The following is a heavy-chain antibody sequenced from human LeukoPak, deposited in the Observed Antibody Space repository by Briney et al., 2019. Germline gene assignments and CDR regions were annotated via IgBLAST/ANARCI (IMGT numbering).Heavy chain of an antibody. J-gene: IGHJ5*02. D-gene: IGHD1-26*01. CDR1: GFTFGDYA. V-gene: IGHV3-49*04. CDR3: AKDSGSYWSWFDP. CDR2: IRSKAYGGTT. Sequence: PGGSLRLSCTASGFTFGDYAMSWVRQAPGKGLEWVGFIRSKAYGGTTEYAASVKGRFTISRDDSKSIAYLQMNSLRAEDTAVYYCAKDSGSYWSWFDPWGQGTLVTVSS.